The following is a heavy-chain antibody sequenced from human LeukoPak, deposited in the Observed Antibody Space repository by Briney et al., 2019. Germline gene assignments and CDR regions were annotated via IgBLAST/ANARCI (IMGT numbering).Heavy chain of an antibody. CDR2: ISSSSSTI. V-gene: IGHV3-48*04. D-gene: IGHD5-18*01. CDR1: GFTFSSYS. CDR3: ASQRYSYGSRSAFDI. J-gene: IGHJ3*02. Sequence: GGSLRLSCAASGFTFSSYSMNWVRQAPGKGLEWVSYISSSSSTIYYADSVKGRFTISRDNAKNSLYLQMNSLRAEDTAVYYCASQRYSYGSRSAFDIWGQGTMVTVSS.